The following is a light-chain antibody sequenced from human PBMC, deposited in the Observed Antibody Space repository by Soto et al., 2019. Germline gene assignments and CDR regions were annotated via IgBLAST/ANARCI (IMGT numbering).Light chain of an antibody. CDR2: DAS. J-gene: IGKJ5*01. Sequence: EIVLTQSPATLSLSPGERATLSCRASQSVSSYLAWYQQKPGQAPRLLIYDASNRATGIPARCSGSGSGTDFTLTISSLCLEYFAVYYCQQRSNWPPRITFGRGTRVEIK. V-gene: IGKV3-11*01. CDR1: QSVSSY. CDR3: QQRSNWPPRIT.